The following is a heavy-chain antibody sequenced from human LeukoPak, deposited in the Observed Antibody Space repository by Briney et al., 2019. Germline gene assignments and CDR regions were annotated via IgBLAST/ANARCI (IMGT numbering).Heavy chain of an antibody. Sequence: SETLSLTCTVSGGSISSYYWSWIRRPAGKGLEWIGRIYTSGSTNYNPSLKSRVTMSVDTSKNQFSLKLSSVTAADTAVYYCARDVTVTTWDAFDIWGQGTMVTVSS. CDR1: GGSISSYY. V-gene: IGHV4-4*07. J-gene: IGHJ3*02. D-gene: IGHD4-17*01. CDR2: IYTSGST. CDR3: ARDVTVTTWDAFDI.